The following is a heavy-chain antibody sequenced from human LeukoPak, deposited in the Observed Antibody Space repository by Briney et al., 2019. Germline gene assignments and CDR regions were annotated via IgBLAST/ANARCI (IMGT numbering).Heavy chain of an antibody. V-gene: IGHV3-23*01. CDR1: GFTFSIYA. Sequence: GGSLRLSCAASGFTFSIYAMSWVRQAPGKGLEWVSAITGSSGHTYYADSMKGRFTISRDNSKNTLYLQINSLRAEDTAVYYCAKEWYSSGYHGFDYWGQGTLVTVSS. J-gene: IGHJ4*02. CDR2: ITGSSGHT. D-gene: IGHD3-22*01. CDR3: AKEWYSSGYHGFDY.